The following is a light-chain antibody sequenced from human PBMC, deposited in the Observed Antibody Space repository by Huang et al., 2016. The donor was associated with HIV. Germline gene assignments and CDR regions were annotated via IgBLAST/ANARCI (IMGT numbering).Light chain of an antibody. CDR2: GVS. J-gene: IGKJ5*01. Sequence: IQLTQSPTSLSASVGDRVAIACRASQAIGTYLNWFQQKPGRAPKLLMSGVSSVHTGVPSRFIGSGSGTEFTLTIRGLQFDDFATYFCQQSYSALITFGQGTRLEIK. V-gene: IGKV1-39*01. CDR3: QQSYSALIT. CDR1: QAIGTY.